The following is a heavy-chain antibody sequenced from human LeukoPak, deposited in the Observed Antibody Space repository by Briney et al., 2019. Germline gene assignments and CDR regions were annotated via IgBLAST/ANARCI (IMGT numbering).Heavy chain of an antibody. CDR2: MYYSGKT. J-gene: IGHJ3*02. CDR3: ATIAPGTHAFDI. V-gene: IGHV4-39*01. D-gene: IGHD2-21*01. CDR1: GGSISSGGYY. Sequence: SETLSLTCTVSGGSISSGGYYWGWIRQPPGKGLEWIWTMYYSGKTYYNPSLKSRVTASVDTSKNQFSLKLSSVTAADTAVYYCATIAPGTHAFDIWGQGTMVTVSS.